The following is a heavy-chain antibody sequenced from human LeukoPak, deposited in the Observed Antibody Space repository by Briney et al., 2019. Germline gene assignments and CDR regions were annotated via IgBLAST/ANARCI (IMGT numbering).Heavy chain of an antibody. CDR2: INPSGGST. J-gene: IGHJ6*02. CDR3: AREIDSSSWRSVVVPAIYWDYGMDV. CDR1: GYTFTGYY. Sequence: ASVKVSCKASGYTFTGYYMHWVRQAPGQGLEWMGWINPSGGSTSYAQKFQGRVTMTRDTSTSTVYMELSSLRSEDTAVYYCAREIDSSSWRSVVVPAIYWDYGMDVWGQGTTVTVSS. V-gene: IGHV1-46*01. D-gene: IGHD6-13*01.